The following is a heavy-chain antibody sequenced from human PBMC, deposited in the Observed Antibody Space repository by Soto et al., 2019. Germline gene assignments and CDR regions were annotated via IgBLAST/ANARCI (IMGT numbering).Heavy chain of an antibody. CDR1: GFTLSSYG. CDR3: ARAGDPTAMANWFDP. V-gene: IGHV3-30*03. Sequence: QVQLVESGGGEVQHGRALRLSCAASGFTLSSYGMHRVRQAPGKGLEWVAVISYDGSNKYYADSVKGRFTISRDNCENTLYLQMISLRAEETAVYECARAGDPTAMANWFDPLGQGTLGTVS. CDR2: ISYDGSNK. D-gene: IGHD5-18*01. J-gene: IGHJ5*02.